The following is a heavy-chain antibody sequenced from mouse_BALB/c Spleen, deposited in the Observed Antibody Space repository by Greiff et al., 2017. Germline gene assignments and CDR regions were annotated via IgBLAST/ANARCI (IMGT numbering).Heavy chain of an antibody. Sequence: VKLQESGAELVKPGASVKLSCKASGYTFTEYIIHWVKQRSGQGLEWIGWFYPGSGSIKYNEKFKDKATLTADKSSSTVYMELSRLTSEDSAVYFCARHEGYDYDGYAMDYWGQGTSVTVSS. J-gene: IGHJ4*01. CDR1: GYTFTEYI. D-gene: IGHD2-4*01. CDR2: FYPGSGSI. CDR3: ARHEGYDYDGYAMDY. V-gene: IGHV1-62-2*01.